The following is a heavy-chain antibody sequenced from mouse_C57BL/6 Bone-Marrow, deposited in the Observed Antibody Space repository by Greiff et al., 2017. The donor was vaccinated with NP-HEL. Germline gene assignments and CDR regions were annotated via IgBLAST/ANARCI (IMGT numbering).Heavy chain of an antibody. Sequence: EVKVVESGGGLVKPGGSLKLSCAASGFTFSDYGMHWVRQAPEKGLEWVAYISSGSSTIYYADTVKGRFTISRDNAKNTLFLQMTSLRSEDTAMYYCARPFDYYGSSYGWFAYWGQGTLVTVSA. CDR2: ISSGSSTI. CDR1: GFTFSDYG. CDR3: ARPFDYYGSSYGWFAY. V-gene: IGHV5-17*01. D-gene: IGHD1-1*01. J-gene: IGHJ3*01.